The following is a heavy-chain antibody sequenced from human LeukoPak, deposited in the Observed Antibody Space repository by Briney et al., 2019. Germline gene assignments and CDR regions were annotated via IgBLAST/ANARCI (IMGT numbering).Heavy chain of an antibody. D-gene: IGHD6-19*01. Sequence: GGSLRLSCAASGFTFSNAWMSWVRQAPGKGLEWVGRIKSKTDGGTTDYAAPVKGRFTISRDDSKNTLYLQMNSLKTEDTAVYYCTTAAGAVAGTFDYWGQGTLVTVSS. V-gene: IGHV3-15*01. CDR2: IKSKTDGGTT. CDR3: TTAAGAVAGTFDY. CDR1: GFTFSNAW. J-gene: IGHJ4*02.